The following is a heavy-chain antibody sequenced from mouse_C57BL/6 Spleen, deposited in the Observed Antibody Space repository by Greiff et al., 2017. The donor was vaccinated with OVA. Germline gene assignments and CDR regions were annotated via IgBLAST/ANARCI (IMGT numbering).Heavy chain of an antibody. CDR1: GYAFSSYW. D-gene: IGHD3-3*01. Sequence: QVQLKQSGAELVKPGASVKISCKASGYAFSSYWMNWVKQRPGKGLEWIGQIYPGDGDTNYNGKFKGKATLTADKSSSTAYMQLSSLTSEDSAVYFCARLGTEAWFAYWGQGTLVTVSA. V-gene: IGHV1-80*01. CDR2: IYPGDGDT. J-gene: IGHJ3*01. CDR3: ARLGTEAWFAY.